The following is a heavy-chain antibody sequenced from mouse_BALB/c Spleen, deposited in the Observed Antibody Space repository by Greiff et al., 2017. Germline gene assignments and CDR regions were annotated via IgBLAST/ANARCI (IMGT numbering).Heavy chain of an antibody. Sequence: DVLLVESGGGLVKPGGSLKLSCAASGFTFSSYAMSWVRQTPEKRLEWVASISSGGSTYYPDSVKGRFTISRDNARNILYLQMSSLRSEDTAMYYCAREGDFDYWGQGTTLTVSS. J-gene: IGHJ2*01. V-gene: IGHV5-6-5*01. D-gene: IGHD3-3*01. CDR2: ISSGGST. CDR3: AREGDFDY. CDR1: GFTFSSYA.